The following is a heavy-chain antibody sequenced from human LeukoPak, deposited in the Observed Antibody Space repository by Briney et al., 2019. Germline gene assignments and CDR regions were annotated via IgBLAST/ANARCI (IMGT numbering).Heavy chain of an antibody. CDR3: TTEHDSSGWSHDALDV. CDR1: GFTFNTAW. V-gene: IGHV3-15*01. Sequence: PGGSLRLSCAASGFTFNTAWMTWVRQAPGKGLEWIGRIKSKTDGGTTDYAAPVKGRFTISRDDSKDTLFLQMNSLKIEDTAVYYCTTEHDSSGWSHDALDVWGQGTMVTISS. CDR2: IKSKTDGGTT. D-gene: IGHD6-19*01. J-gene: IGHJ3*01.